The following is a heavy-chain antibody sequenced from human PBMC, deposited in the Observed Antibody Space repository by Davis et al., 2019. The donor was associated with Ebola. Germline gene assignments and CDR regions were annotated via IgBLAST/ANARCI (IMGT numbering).Heavy chain of an antibody. CDR3: ARLTGDLIWYFDL. D-gene: IGHD7-27*01. V-gene: IGHV3-21*04. CDR1: GFTFSSYS. Sequence: GESLKISCAASGFTFSSYSMNWVRQAPGKGPEWVSSISSSSSYIYYADSVKGRFTISRDNAKNSLYLQMNSLRAEDTAVYYCARLTGDLIWYFDLWGRGTLVTVSS. J-gene: IGHJ2*01. CDR2: ISSSSSYI.